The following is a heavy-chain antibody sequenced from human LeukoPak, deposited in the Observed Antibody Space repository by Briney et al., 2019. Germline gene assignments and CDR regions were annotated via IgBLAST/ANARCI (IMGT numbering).Heavy chain of an antibody. J-gene: IGHJ4*02. V-gene: IGHV1-2*02. D-gene: IGHD5-24*01. CDR2: ITPSGGT. CDR1: GYTFSGYY. CDR3: ARDRYGDGFAHFDY. Sequence: ASVKVSCKASGYTFSGYYMHWVRQAPGQGLEWMGWITPSGGTNYPQKFQGRVAITRDTSITTAYMDLSRLTSDDTAVYYCARDRYGDGFAHFDYWGQGALVTVSS.